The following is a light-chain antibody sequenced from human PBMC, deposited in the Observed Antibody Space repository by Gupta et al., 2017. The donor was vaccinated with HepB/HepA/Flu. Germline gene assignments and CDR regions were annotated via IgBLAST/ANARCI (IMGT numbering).Light chain of an antibody. Sequence: ISCTGSSSNIGTGYDVHWYQQLPGTAPKLLIFSDNNRPSGVPDRFSGSKSGTSASLAITGLQTEDEANYYCQSSDSSLRGSVFGGGTKVTVL. J-gene: IGLJ3*02. CDR2: SDN. CDR3: QSSDSSLRGSV. CDR1: SSNIGTGYD. V-gene: IGLV1-40*01.